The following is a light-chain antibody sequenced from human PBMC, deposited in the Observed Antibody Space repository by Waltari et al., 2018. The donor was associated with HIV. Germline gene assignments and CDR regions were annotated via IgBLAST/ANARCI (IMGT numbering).Light chain of an antibody. J-gene: IGKJ2*01. CDR3: QQSYSTPYT. Sequence: DIQMTPSPSSLSASVGDRVTITCRASQSISSYLNWYQQKPGKAPKLLIYAASSLQSGVSSRFSSSGSGTDFTLTISSLQPEDFATYYCQQSYSTPYTFGQGTKLEI. CDR1: QSISSY. V-gene: IGKV1-39*01. CDR2: AAS.